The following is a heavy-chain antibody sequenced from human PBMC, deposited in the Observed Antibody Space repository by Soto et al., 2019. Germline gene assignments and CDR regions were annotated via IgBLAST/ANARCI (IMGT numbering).Heavy chain of an antibody. V-gene: IGHV3-48*03. CDR2: ISSSGSTI. D-gene: IGHD4-4*01. J-gene: IGHJ6*02. CDR3: ATATVPHYYYHGMDV. CDR1: GFTFSSYE. Sequence: EVQLVESGGGLVQPGGSLRLSCAASGFTFSSYEMNWVRQAPGKGLEWVSYISSSGSTIYYADSVKGRFTISRDNAKKLQYQKMNRMSEEDTVVYCCATATVPHYYYHGMDVWGQGTTVTVSS.